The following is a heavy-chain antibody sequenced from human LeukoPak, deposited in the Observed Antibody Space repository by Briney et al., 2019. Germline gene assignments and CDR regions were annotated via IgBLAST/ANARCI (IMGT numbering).Heavy chain of an antibody. CDR3: ARFPHRNYYDSSGPRTPFDY. D-gene: IGHD3-22*01. V-gene: IGHV1-18*01. CDR1: GYTFTSYG. CDR2: ISAYNGST. Sequence: ASVKVSCKASGYTFTSYGISWVRQAPGQGLEWMGWISAYNGSTNYAQKLQGRVTMTTDTSTSTAYMELRSLRSDDTAVYYCARFPHRNYYDSSGPRTPFDYWGQGTLVTVSS. J-gene: IGHJ4*02.